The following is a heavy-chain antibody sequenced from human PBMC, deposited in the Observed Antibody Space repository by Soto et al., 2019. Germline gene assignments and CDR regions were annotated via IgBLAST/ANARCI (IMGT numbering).Heavy chain of an antibody. CDR3: ARVGYYGSGSYGYYYYYYMDV. D-gene: IGHD3-10*01. J-gene: IGHJ6*03. V-gene: IGHV3-21*01. CDR2: ISSSSSYI. CDR1: GFTFSSYS. Sequence: GGSLRLSCAASGFTFSSYSMNWVRQAPGKGLEWVSSISSSSSYIYYADSVKGRFTISRDNAKNSLYLQMNSLRAEDTAVYYCARVGYYGSGSYGYYYYYYMDVWCKGTTVTVSS.